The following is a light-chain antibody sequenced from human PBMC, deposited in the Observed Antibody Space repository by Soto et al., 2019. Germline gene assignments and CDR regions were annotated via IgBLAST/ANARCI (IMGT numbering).Light chain of an antibody. V-gene: IGKV1-5*01. CDR1: QSISSW. CDR3: QQYDNYKPLT. J-gene: IGKJ4*01. Sequence: SQLTQSPSSLSASVGDRVTITCRASQSISSWLAWYQQKPGKAPKLLIFDASSLESGTPSRFSGRRSGTQFTLTINGLQPDDFATYYCQQYDNYKPLTFGGGTKVDIK. CDR2: DAS.